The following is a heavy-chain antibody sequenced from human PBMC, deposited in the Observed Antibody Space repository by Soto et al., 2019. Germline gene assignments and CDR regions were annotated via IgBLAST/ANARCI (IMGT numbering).Heavy chain of an antibody. Sequence: SETLSLTCTVSGGSISSGDYYWSWIRQPPGKGLEWIGYIYYSGSTYYNPSLKSRVTISVDTSKNQFSLKLSSVTAAHPAVYYCARVLRRYYYDSSGYYYYAFAIWGQGTMVTVSS. CDR2: IYYSGST. D-gene: IGHD3-22*01. CDR3: ARVLRRYYYDSSGYYYYAFAI. CDR1: GGSISSGDYY. V-gene: IGHV4-30-4*01. J-gene: IGHJ3*02.